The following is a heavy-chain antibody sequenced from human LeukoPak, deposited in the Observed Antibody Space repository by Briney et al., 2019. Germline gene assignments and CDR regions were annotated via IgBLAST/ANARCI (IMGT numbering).Heavy chain of an antibody. CDR2: ISSSSSTI. CDR1: GFTFSSYS. V-gene: IGHV3-48*04. J-gene: IGHJ4*02. D-gene: IGHD3-22*01. Sequence: GGSLRLSCAAAGFTFSSYSMNWVRQAPGKGLEWVSYISSSSSTIYYADSVKGRFTISRDNAKNSLYLQMNSLRAEDTAVYYCARDLDDSSGYLDYWGQGTLVTVSS. CDR3: ARDLDDSSGYLDY.